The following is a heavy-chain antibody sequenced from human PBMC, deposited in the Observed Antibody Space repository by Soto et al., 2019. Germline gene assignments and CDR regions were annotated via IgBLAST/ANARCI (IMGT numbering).Heavy chain of an antibody. CDR3: ARDLAAVSYYYMDV. D-gene: IGHD6-13*01. J-gene: IGHJ6*03. V-gene: IGHV3-21*01. CDR2: ISSSSYI. CDR1: GFTFSSYS. Sequence: GGSLRLSCAASGFTFSSYSMNWVRQAPGKGLEWVSSISSSSYIYYADSVKGRFTISRDNAKNSLYLQMNSLRAEDTAVYYCARDLAAVSYYYMDVWGKGTTVTVSS.